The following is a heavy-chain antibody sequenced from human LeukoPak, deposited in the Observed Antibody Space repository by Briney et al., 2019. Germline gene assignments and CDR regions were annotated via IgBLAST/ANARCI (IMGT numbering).Heavy chain of an antibody. D-gene: IGHD2-15*01. CDR1: GYTFTSYG. V-gene: IGHV1-18*01. Sequence: ASVKVSCKASGYTFTSYGISWVRQAPGQRLEWTGWISAYNGNTNYAQKLQGRVTMTTDTSTSTAYMELRSLRSDDTAVYYCARSVVVVAANWFDPWGQGTLVTVSS. CDR2: ISAYNGNT. CDR3: ARSVVVVAANWFDP. J-gene: IGHJ5*02.